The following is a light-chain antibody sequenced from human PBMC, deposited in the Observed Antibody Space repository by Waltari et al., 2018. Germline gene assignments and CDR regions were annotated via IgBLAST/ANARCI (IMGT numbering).Light chain of an antibody. Sequence: VVLTQSPGTLPLSPAEIAPLSCRASQSVSRYLAWYQQRPGQAPRLLIYAASTRATGVPDRFSGSGFGTDFSLTISRLEPEDFAVYYCQNHERLPATFGQGTKVEIK. J-gene: IGKJ1*01. CDR3: QNHERLPAT. CDR2: AAS. CDR1: QSVSRY. V-gene: IGKV3-20*01.